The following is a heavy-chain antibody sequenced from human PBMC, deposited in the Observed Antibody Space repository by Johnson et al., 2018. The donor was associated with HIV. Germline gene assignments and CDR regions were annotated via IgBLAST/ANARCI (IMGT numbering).Heavy chain of an antibody. V-gene: IGHV3-23*04. CDR1: GFTFSSYA. CDR2: ISGSGGST. D-gene: IGHD1-20*01. CDR3: AKDPSALSITGTSDAFDI. J-gene: IGHJ3*02. Sequence: VQLVESGGGVVPPGGSLRLSCAASGFTFSSYAMSWVRQAPGKGLEWVSAISGSGGSTYYADSVKGRFTISRGNSKNTLYLQMNSLRAEDTAVYYCAKDPSALSITGTSDAFDIWGQGTMVTVSS.